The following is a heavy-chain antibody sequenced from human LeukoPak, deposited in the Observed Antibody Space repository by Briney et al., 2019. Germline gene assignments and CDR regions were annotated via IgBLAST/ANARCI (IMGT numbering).Heavy chain of an antibody. V-gene: IGHV4-4*02. CDR1: GGSISSSNW. D-gene: IGHD3-22*01. CDR3: ARDRSYDSSGYPRDWFDP. CDR2: IYHSGST. Sequence: SGTLSLTCAVSGGSISSSNWWSWVRQPPGKGLEWIGEIYHSGSTNYNPSLKSRVTISVDKSKNQFSLKLSSVTAADTAVYYCARDRSYDSSGYPRDWFDPWGQGTLVTVSS. J-gene: IGHJ5*02.